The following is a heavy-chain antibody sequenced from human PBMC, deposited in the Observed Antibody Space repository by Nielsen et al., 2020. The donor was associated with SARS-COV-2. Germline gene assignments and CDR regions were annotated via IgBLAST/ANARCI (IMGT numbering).Heavy chain of an antibody. Sequence: SETLSLTCAVSGGSISSCGYSWSWIRQPPGKGLEWIGYIYHSGSTYYNPSLKSRVTISVDRSKNQFSLKLSSVTAADTAVYYCARMTTVTTYYFDYWGQGTLVTVSS. J-gene: IGHJ4*02. V-gene: IGHV4-30-2*01. CDR1: GGSISSCGYS. CDR3: ARMTTVTTYYFDY. D-gene: IGHD4-17*01. CDR2: IYHSGST.